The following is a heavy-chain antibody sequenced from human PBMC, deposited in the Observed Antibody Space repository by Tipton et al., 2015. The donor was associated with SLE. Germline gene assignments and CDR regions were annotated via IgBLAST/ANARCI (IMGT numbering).Heavy chain of an antibody. D-gene: IGHD3-3*01. CDR3: ARDTIFGVAH. CDR2: IYYSGST. V-gene: IGHV4-31*03. Sequence: TLSLTCTVSGGSISSGGYYWSWIRQHPGKGLEWIGYIYYSGSTYYTPSLKSRVTISVDTSKNQFSLKLSSVTAADTAVYYCARDTIFGVAHWGQGTLVTVSS. J-gene: IGHJ4*02. CDR1: GGSISSGGYY.